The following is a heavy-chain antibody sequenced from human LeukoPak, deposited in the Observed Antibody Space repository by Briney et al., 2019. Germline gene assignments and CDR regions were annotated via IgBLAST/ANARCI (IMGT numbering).Heavy chain of an antibody. V-gene: IGHV4-59*12. CDR3: ARGWLQFDIPFDY. Sequence: PSETLSLTCSVSGGSISSYYWTWIRQPPGKGLEWIGNIYYSGSTYYNPSLKSRVTISVDTSKNQFSLKLSSVTAADTAVYYCARGWLQFDIPFDYWGQGTLVTVSS. D-gene: IGHD5-24*01. J-gene: IGHJ4*02. CDR2: IYYSGST. CDR1: GGSISSYY.